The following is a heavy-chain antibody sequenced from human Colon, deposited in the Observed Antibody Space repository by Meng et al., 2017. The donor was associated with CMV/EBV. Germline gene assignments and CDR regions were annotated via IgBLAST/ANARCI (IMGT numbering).Heavy chain of an antibody. CDR2: ISRSSSYI. D-gene: IGHD3-10*01. CDR3: ARGGDGSGSYYRGYWFDP. V-gene: IGHV3-21*01. CDR1: GFTVSSNY. J-gene: IGHJ5*02. Sequence: GESLKISCAASGFTVSSNYMSWVRQAPGKGLEWVSSISRSSSYIYYADSVKGRFTISRDNAKNSLYLQINSLRAEDTAVYYCARGGDGSGSYYRGYWFDPWGQGTLVTVSS.